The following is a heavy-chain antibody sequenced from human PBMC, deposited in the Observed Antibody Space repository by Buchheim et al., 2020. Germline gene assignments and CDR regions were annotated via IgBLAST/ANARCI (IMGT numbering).Heavy chain of an antibody. J-gene: IGHJ4*02. CDR2: INPSGAST. Sequence: QVQLVQSGTEMKKPGASVKVSCKASGYTFTSYYIHWVRQAPGQGLEWMGVINPSGASTNYALKFQGRATMTRDTSTSPVYMEVSSLRSEDTAVYYCARDLGDFLWGSYRPYFDYWGQGTL. CDR3: ARDLGDFLWGSYRPYFDY. V-gene: IGHV1-46*01. D-gene: IGHD3-16*02. CDR1: GYTFTSYY.